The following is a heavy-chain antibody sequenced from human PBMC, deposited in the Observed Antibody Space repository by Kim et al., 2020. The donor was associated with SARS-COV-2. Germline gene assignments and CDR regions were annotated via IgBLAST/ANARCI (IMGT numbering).Heavy chain of an antibody. CDR3: AKGRWPTQSLFWFGDLLWY. J-gene: IGHJ4*02. CDR2: ISNSAGDT. V-gene: IGHV3-23*01. CDR1: GFTFSSYA. D-gene: IGHD3-10*01. Sequence: GGSLRLSCAASGFTFSSYAMSWVRQAPGKGLEWVSGISNSAGDTYYADSVKGRFNISRDNSKSTLYLQMNSLRAEDTAVYYCAKGRWPTQSLFWFGDLLWYWGQGIPVTVSS.